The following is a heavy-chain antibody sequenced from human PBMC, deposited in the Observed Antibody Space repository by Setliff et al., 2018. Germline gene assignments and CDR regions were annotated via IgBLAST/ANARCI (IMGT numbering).Heavy chain of an antibody. CDR2: IYSGGSST. CDR3: AKSPHDFWSGRVFFDY. D-gene: IGHD3-3*01. V-gene: IGHV3-23*03. J-gene: IGHJ4*01. CDR1: GFVFSNYA. Sequence: PGGSLRLSCEASGFVFSNYAMSWVRQAPGKGLEWVSVIYSGGSSTYYSDSVQGRFTISRDNHKNTLHLQMNSLRVEDTAIYYCAKSPHDFWSGRVFFDYWGQGMLVTVSS.